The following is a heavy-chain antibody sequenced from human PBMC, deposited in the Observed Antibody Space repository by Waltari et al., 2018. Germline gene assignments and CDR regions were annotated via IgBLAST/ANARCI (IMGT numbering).Heavy chain of an antibody. V-gene: IGHV4-59*01. CDR2: IYYSGST. Sequence: QVQLQESGPGLVKPSETLSLTCTVSGGSISSYYWSWIRQPPGKGLEWIGYIYYSGSTNDNPALKSRVTRSVDTSKNQFSLKLSSGTAADTAVYYCARSLNSSGWYSPRSDYMDVWGKGTTVTVSS. CDR1: GGSISSYY. CDR3: ARSLNSSGWYSPRSDYMDV. D-gene: IGHD6-19*01. J-gene: IGHJ6*03.